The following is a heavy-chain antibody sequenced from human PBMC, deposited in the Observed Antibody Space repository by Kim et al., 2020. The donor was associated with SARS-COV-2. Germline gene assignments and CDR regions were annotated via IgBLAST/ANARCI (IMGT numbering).Heavy chain of an antibody. V-gene: IGHV4-39*01. Sequence: SETLSLTCTVSGGSISSSSYYWGWIRQPPGKGLEWIGSIYYSGSTYYNPSLKSRVTISVDTSKNQFSLKLSSVTAADTAVYYCARHVVGHRAYYYYYMDVWGKGTTVTVSS. CDR3: ARHVVGHRAYYYYYMDV. CDR2: IYYSGST. CDR1: GGSISSSSYY. J-gene: IGHJ6*03. D-gene: IGHD3-16*02.